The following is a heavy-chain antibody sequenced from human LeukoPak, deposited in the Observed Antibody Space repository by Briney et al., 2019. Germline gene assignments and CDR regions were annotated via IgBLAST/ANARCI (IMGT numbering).Heavy chain of an antibody. CDR2: KSSDGSNT. D-gene: IGHD3-10*01. Sequence: PGGSLRLSCAASGFTFGSPWMHWVRQAPGKGLVWVSRKSSDGSNTNYADSVKGRFTVSRDNAKNTLYLQMNSLRVEDTAVYYCARGRGPYGWFDPWGQGTLVTVSS. V-gene: IGHV3-74*01. CDR1: GFTFGSPW. J-gene: IGHJ5*02. CDR3: ARGRGPYGWFDP.